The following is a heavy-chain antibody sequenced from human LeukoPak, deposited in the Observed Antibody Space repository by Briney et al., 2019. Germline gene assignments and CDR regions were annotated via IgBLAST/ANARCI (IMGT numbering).Heavy chain of an antibody. CDR2: IWYGGSNK. J-gene: IGHJ6*02. CDR3: ARDRAVRGYSYGYNYGMDV. D-gene: IGHD5-18*01. V-gene: IGHV3-33*08. Sequence: PGGSLRLSCAASGFTFSSYGMHWVRQAPGKGLEWVAVIWYGGSNKYYADSVKGRFTISRDNAKNSLFLQMNSLRAEDTAVYYCARDRAVRGYSYGYNYGMDVWGQGTTVTVSS. CDR1: GFTFSSYG.